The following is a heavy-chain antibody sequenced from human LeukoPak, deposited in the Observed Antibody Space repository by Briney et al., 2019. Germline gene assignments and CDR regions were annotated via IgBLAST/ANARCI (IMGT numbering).Heavy chain of an antibody. V-gene: IGHV3-15*01. Sequence: GGSLRLSCAASGSTFSHAWMSWVRQAPGKGLEWVARVKSKAHGETTDYAAPVEGRFTISRDDSKNTLYLQMNSLNTEDTAVYFCTTLGFDPWGQGTLVTVSS. J-gene: IGHJ5*02. CDR2: VKSKAHGETT. CDR1: GSTFSHAW. CDR3: TTLGFDP.